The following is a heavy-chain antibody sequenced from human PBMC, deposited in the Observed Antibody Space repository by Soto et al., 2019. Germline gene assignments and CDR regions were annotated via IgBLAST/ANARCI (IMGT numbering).Heavy chain of an antibody. CDR3: FRGTNCKTTSTCYRYFDF. D-gene: IGHD1-26*01. J-gene: IGHJ4*01. CDR2: IYYDGST. CDR1: NISITTDLDY. V-gene: IGHV4-30-4*01. Sequence: QVQLQESGPGLVKPSQTLSLTCTVSNISITTDLDYWGWVRQPPGKGLEWIGYIYYDGSTYYNPSLKTPVDMSIDSSQNQFSLRLDSVTGADTAVYYCFRGTNCKTTSTCYRYFDFWGRGTLVTVS.